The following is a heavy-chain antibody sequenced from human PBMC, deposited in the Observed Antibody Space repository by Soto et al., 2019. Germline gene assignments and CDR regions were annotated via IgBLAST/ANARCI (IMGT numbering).Heavy chain of an antibody. Sequence: ASVKVSCKASGYTFSSYYLHWVRQAPGQGPEWMGIVNPSGGTTNYAQTFQGRVTMTRDTSTSTVYMELSSLRSDDTAVYYCARGPSAERHYYYYSGTDDW. J-gene: IGHJ6*01. CDR1: GYTFSSYY. CDR3: ARGPSAERHYYYYSGTDD. D-gene: IGHD1-1*01. V-gene: IGHV1-46*01. CDR2: VNPSGGTT.